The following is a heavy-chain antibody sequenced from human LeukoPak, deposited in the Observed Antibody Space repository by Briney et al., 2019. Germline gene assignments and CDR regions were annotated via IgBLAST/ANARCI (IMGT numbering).Heavy chain of an antibody. CDR1: GYTFMKYG. CDR2: ISAYNGNT. CDR3: ARLYSSGWPLESMDV. J-gene: IGHJ6*02. V-gene: IGHV1-18*01. D-gene: IGHD6-19*01. Sequence: AASVKVSCKTSGYTFMKYGIIWVRQAPGQGPEWMGWISAYNGNTNYAQKLQDRVTMTTDTSTTTVYMELRSLRSDDTAVYYCARLYSSGWPLESMDVWGQGTTVTVSS.